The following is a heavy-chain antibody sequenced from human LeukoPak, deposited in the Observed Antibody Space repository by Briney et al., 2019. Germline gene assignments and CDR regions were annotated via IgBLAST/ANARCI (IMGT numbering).Heavy chain of an antibody. D-gene: IGHD7-27*01. V-gene: IGHV3-48*01. CDR2: ISSSSSTI. Sequence: PGGSLRLSCAASGFTFSSYSMNWVRQAPGKGLEWVSHISSSSSTIYYADSVKGRFTISRDNAKNSLYLQMNSLRAEDTAVYYCAKDLGIDYWGQGTLVTVSS. CDR1: GFTFSSYS. CDR3: AKDLGIDY. J-gene: IGHJ4*02.